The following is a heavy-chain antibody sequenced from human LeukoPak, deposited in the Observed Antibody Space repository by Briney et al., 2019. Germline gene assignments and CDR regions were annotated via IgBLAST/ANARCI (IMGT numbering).Heavy chain of an antibody. J-gene: IGHJ4*02. CDR3: ARPGEVYYYDSSGYPAHYFDY. Sequence: PSETLSLTCSVSGGSIYNSAYHWGWIRQPPGKRVEWIGSIYYSGSTYYNPSLKSRVTISVDTSKNQFSLKLSSVTAADTAVYYCARPGEVYYYDSSGYPAHYFDYWGQGTLVTVSS. D-gene: IGHD3-22*01. CDR1: GGSIYNSAYH. V-gene: IGHV4-39*01. CDR2: IYYSGST.